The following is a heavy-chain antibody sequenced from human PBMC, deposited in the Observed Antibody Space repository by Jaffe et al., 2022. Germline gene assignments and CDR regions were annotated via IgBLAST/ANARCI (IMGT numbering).Heavy chain of an antibody. Sequence: VQLAQSGGGLVQPGGSLRLSCEASGFTFSSYWMLWFRQVPGKGLVWVSRINSDGRMTKYADSVQGRVTISRDNAKNTLYLQMNNLRGDDTAIYYCARESLFGPPGDYWGQGALVIVSS. CDR2: INSDGRMT. J-gene: IGHJ4*02. CDR3: ARESLFGPPGDY. CDR1: GFTFSSYW. D-gene: IGHD3-16*01. V-gene: IGHV3-74*03.